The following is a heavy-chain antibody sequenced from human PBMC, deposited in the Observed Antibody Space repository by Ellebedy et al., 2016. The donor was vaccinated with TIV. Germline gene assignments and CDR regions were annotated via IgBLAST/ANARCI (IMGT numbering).Heavy chain of an antibody. D-gene: IGHD1-26*01. J-gene: IGHJ4*02. CDR2: TTSSGDST. Sequence: GESLKISXAVFGFTFSRYSMNWVRQAPGKGLEWVSSTTSSGDSTYYADSVKGRFTISRDNAKNSLYLQMTSLRAEDTAVYYCARSGSDFDYWGQGTLVTVSS. CDR1: GFTFSRYS. V-gene: IGHV3-21*01. CDR3: ARSGSDFDY.